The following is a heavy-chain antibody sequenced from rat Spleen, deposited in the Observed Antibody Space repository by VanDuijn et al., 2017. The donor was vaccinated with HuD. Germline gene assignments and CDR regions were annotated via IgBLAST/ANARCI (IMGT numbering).Heavy chain of an antibody. J-gene: IGHJ2*01. D-gene: IGHD1-9*01. CDR3: ARPDTYYGYRGFAY. Sequence: EVQLVESGGGLVQPGRSLKLSCVASGFTFSPFAMAWVRQAPKKGLEWVATITSGGSNTYYPDSVKGRFTISRDNAKSTLYLQMDSLRSEDTATYYCARPDTYYGYRGFAYWGQGVMVTVSS. V-gene: IGHV5-29*01. CDR2: ITSGGSNT. CDR1: GFTFSPFA.